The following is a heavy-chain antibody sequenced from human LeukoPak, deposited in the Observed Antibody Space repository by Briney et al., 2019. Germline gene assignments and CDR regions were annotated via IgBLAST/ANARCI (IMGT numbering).Heavy chain of an antibody. CDR2: IYHSGAA. J-gene: IGHJ4*02. CDR1: GDSISSDGHS. CDR3: VRGVGGEYFYFDR. Sequence: TSETLSLTCGVSGDSISSDGHSWSWIRQPPGKGLEWVGYIYHSGAAYHNPSLESRLALSVDTSNNQFSLRLRSVTAADTAVYYCVRGVGGEYFYFDRWGQGALVTVSA. V-gene: IGHV4-30-4*07. D-gene: IGHD1-26*01.